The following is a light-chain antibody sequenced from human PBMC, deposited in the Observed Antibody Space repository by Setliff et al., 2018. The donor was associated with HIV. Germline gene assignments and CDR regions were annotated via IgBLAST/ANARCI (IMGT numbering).Light chain of an antibody. CDR1: SSDVGGYNY. CDR3: SSYAGSNSYV. CDR2: EVS. V-gene: IGLV2-8*01. J-gene: IGLJ1*01. Sequence: QSVLTQPPSASGSPGQSVTISCTGTSSDVGGYNYVSWYQQHPGKAPKLMISEVSKRPSGVPDRFSGSKSGNTASLTVSGLQAEDEADYYCSSYAGSNSYVFGTGTKGTVL.